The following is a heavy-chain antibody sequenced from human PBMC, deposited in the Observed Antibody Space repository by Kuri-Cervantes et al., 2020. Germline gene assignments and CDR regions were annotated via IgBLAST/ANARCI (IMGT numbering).Heavy chain of an antibody. J-gene: IGHJ4*02. CDR2: MRYDGSNK. Sequence: GGSLRLSCAASGFTFSSYWMSWVRQAPGKGLEWVAFMRYDGSNKYYADSVKGRFTISRDNSKNTVYLQMNSLRAEDTAVYYCARAGVFIAVADAYFDSWGQGTPVTVSS. CDR1: GFTFSSYW. V-gene: IGHV3-30*02. D-gene: IGHD6-19*01. CDR3: ARAGVFIAVADAYFDS.